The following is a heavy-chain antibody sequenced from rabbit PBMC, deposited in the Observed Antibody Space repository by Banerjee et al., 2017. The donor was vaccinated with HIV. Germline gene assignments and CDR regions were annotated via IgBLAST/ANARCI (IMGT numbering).Heavy chain of an antibody. CDR3: ARDLAGVIGWNFNL. V-gene: IGHV1S45*01. CDR2: IYADSSGNT. Sequence: LTLTCKASGLDFSSRYWICWVRQAPGKGLEWIACIYADSSGNTYYASWAKGRFTISKTSSTTVTLQMTSLTAADTATYFCARDLAGVIGWNFNLWGQGTLVTVS. D-gene: IGHD4-1*01. J-gene: IGHJ4*01. CDR1: GLDFSSRYW.